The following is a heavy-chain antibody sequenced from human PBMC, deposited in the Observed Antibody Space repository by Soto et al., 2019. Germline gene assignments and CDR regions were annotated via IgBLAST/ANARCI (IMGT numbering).Heavy chain of an antibody. CDR2: IYPGDSDT. J-gene: IGHJ4*02. D-gene: IGHD6-13*01. V-gene: IGHV5-51*01. Sequence: GESLKISCKGSGYSFSTYWIAWVRQMPGKGLEWMGIIYPGDSDTRYSPSFQGQVTISVDKSISTAYLQWSSLKASDSAMYYCARQDKYSSSWYGWGQGTLVTVSS. CDR1: GYSFSTYW. CDR3: ARQDKYSSSWYG.